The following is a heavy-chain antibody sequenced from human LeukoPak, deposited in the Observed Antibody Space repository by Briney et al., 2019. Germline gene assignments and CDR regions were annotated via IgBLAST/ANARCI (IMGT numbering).Heavy chain of an antibody. CDR3: AKDSRSGGSCFSY. CDR2: ISGSGGST. D-gene: IGHD2-15*01. V-gene: IGHV3-23*01. J-gene: IGHJ4*02. Sequence: RAGGSLRLSCAASGFTFNSYGMSWVRQAPGKGLEWVSAISGSGGSTYYADSVKGRFTISRDNSKNTLYLQMNSLRDEDTAVYYCAKDSRSGGSCFSYWGQGTLVTVSS. CDR1: GFTFNSYG.